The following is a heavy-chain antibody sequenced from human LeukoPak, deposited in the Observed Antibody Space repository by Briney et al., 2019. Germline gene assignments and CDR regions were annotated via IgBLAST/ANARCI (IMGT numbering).Heavy chain of an antibody. Sequence: GGSLRLSCAASGFTFSSYGMHWVRQAPGKGLEWVAFIRYDGSNKYYADSVKGRFTISRDNSKNTLYLQMNSLRAEDTAVYYCAKVPYCSSTSCCGFDYWGQGTLVTVSS. CDR2: IRYDGSNK. D-gene: IGHD2-2*01. V-gene: IGHV3-30*02. J-gene: IGHJ4*02. CDR1: GFTFSSYG. CDR3: AKVPYCSSTSCCGFDY.